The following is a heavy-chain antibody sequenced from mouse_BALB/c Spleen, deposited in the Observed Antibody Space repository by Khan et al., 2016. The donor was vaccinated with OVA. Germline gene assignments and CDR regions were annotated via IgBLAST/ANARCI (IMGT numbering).Heavy chain of an antibody. Sequence: QVQLKESGPGLVAPSQSLSITCTISGFSLTNYGVHWVRQPPGKGLEWLVVIWSDGSTTYYSALISRLTISKDNSKSHTFLKMNSLQTDDTAMYFCARQPYYHYNIMDYWGQGTSVTVSS. CDR3: ARQPYYHYNIMDY. CDR2: IWSDGST. J-gene: IGHJ4*01. D-gene: IGHD2-10*01. CDR1: GFSLTNYG. V-gene: IGHV2-6-1*01.